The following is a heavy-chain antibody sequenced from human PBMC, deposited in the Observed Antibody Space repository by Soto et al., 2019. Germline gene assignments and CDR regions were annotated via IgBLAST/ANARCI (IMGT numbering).Heavy chain of an antibody. V-gene: IGHV4-31*03. CDR3: ARDRITMVRGASTRWFDP. J-gene: IGHJ5*02. CDR2: IYYSGST. D-gene: IGHD3-10*01. Sequence: PSETLSLTCTVSGGSISSGGYYWSWIRQHPGKGLEWIGYIYYSGSTYYNPSLKSRVTISVDTSKNQFSLKLSSVTAADTAVYYCARDRITMVRGASTRWFDPWGQGTLVTVSS. CDR1: GGSISSGGYY.